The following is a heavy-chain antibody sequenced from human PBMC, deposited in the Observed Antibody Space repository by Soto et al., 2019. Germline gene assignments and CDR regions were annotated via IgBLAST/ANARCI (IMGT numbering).Heavy chain of an antibody. CDR1: GYKFTTYG. D-gene: IGHD2-8*01. J-gene: IGHJ6*02. V-gene: IGHV1-18*04. Sequence: QVQLLQSGAEVKKPGASVKVSCKASGYKFTTYGITWVRQAPGQGLEWLGGISTYNGNTEYAQNLQDRVTMTTETSTSTAYLEVRSLTSDDTAVYFCARGLGTNGLDVWGQGTTFTVSS. CDR2: ISTYNGNT. CDR3: ARGLGTNGLDV.